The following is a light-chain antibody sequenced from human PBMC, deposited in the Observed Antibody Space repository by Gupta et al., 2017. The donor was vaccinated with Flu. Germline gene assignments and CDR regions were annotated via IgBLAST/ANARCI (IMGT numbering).Light chain of an antibody. Sequence: QSVLTQLPSVSGAPGQRVSISCSGSRSNVGRNFVNWFQKLPETPPKLIIYTNDQRPSGVPDRFSGSKSGTSASLAISGLQSEDESDYYCATWDDGLRGHVFGTGTKVTVL. CDR1: RSNVGRNF. J-gene: IGLJ1*01. V-gene: IGLV1-44*01. CDR2: TND. CDR3: ATWDDGLRGHV.